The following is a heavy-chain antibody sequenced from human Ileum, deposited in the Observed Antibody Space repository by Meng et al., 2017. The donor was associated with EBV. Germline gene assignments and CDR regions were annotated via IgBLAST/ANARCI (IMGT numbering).Heavy chain of an antibody. V-gene: IGHV4-39*01. Sequence: QLLLQGPGPGLVKPSETLSITCGVSGGSISSSNYCWGWFRQPPGKGLEWIQSICYTDYTYYNPSLKSRVTISADKSKNQFSLRLNSLTAADTAVYYCAMGPDYAKTGYWGQGTLVTVSS. CDR2: ICYTDYT. CDR1: GGSISSSNYC. D-gene: IGHD4-17*01. CDR3: AMGPDYAKTGY. J-gene: IGHJ4*02.